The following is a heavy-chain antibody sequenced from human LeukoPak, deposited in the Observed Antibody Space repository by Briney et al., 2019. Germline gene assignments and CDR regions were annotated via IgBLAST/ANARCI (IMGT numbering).Heavy chain of an antibody. D-gene: IGHD1-7*01. J-gene: IGHJ4*02. V-gene: IGHV1-2*02. CDR3: TREALELRDVHGY. CDR1: GCTFIGYY. Sequence: ASVKVSCKASGCTFIGYYMHWVRQAPGQGLEWMGWINPNSGGTNYAQKFQGRVTMTRDTSISTVYMELSRLRSDDTAVYYCTREALELRDVHGYWGQGTLVTVSS. CDR2: INPNSGGT.